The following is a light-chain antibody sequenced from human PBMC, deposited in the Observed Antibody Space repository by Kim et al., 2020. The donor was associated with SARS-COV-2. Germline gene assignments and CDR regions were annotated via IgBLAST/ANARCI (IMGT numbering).Light chain of an antibody. V-gene: IGKV3-15*01. J-gene: IGKJ1*01. CDR2: HAS. CDR1: QSISTH. CDR3: QQYNNWPLTWT. Sequence: RGGRATLSCRANQSISTHLAWYQQTPGQAPRLLIYHASTRASGIPARFSGSGSGTEFTLTISSLQSEDFAVYYCQQYNNWPLTWTFGQGTKVDIK.